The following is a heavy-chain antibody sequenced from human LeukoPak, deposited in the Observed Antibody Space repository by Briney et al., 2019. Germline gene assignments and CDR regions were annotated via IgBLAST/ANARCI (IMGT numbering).Heavy chain of an antibody. CDR2: ISSSSSTI. D-gene: IGHD5-12*01. J-gene: IGHJ3*02. CDR3: ARGRGYSGCDAFDI. Sequence: GGSLRLSCAASGFTFTDHWMSWVRQVPGKGLEWVSYISSSSSTIYYADSVKGRFTISRDDAKNSLYLQMNSLRAEDTAVYYCARGRGYSGCDAFDIWGQGTMATVSS. V-gene: IGHV3-48*04. CDR1: GFTFTDHW.